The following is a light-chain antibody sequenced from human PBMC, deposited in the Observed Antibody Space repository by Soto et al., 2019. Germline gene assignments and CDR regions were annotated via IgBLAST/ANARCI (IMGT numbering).Light chain of an antibody. V-gene: IGKV1-33*01. CDR3: QQFDHLPFT. CDR1: QDINIY. CDR2: DAS. J-gene: IGKJ3*01. Sequence: DIQMTQSPSSLSASVGDRVTISCQASQDINIYLNWYQQKPGKAPKLLIYDASNLETGVPSRFSGSGSGTDFTFTINSLQPEDIATYYCQQFDHLPFTFGPGTKVDIK.